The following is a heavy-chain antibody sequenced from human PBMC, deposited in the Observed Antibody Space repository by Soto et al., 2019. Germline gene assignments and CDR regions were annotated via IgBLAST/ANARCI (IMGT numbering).Heavy chain of an antibody. CDR1: GYTFTSYD. D-gene: IGHD1-7*01. CDR2: MNTNSGNT. V-gene: IGHV1-8*01. Sequence: QVQLVQSGAEVKKPGASVKVSCKASGYTFTSYDINWVRQATGQGLEWMGWMNTNSGNTGYAQKFQGRFTMTRNTSISTAYMELSSLRSDYTAVYYCAREGGTTPYYYYGMDVWGQGTTVTVSS. J-gene: IGHJ6*02. CDR3: AREGGTTPYYYYGMDV.